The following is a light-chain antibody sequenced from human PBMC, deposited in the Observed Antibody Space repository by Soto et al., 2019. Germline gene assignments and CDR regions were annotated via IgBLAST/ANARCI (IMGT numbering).Light chain of an antibody. CDR1: QSISNY. V-gene: IGKV3-11*01. J-gene: IGKJ4*01. CDR3: QQRDNLPLT. CDR2: DAS. Sequence: EIVFTQSPANLSYSPGERATLSCRASQSISNYLAWYQQKPGQAPRLLIYDASKRDTGIPAMFSGSGSGTDFTLTISSLEPEDFAVYYCQQRDNLPLTFGGGTKVDIK.